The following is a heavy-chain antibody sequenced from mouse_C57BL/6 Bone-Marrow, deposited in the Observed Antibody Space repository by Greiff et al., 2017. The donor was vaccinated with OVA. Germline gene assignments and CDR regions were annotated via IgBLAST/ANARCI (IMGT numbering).Heavy chain of an antibody. CDR3: TRLLDAMDY. CDR2: ISSGGDYI. J-gene: IGHJ4*01. D-gene: IGHD2-1*01. CDR1: GFTFSSYA. Sequence: EVKVEESGEGLVKPGGSLKLSCAASGFTFSSYAMSWVSQTPEKRLEWVAYISSGGDYIYYADTVKGRFTISRDNARNTLYLQMSSLKSEDTAMYYCTRLLDAMDYWGQGTSVTVSS. V-gene: IGHV5-9-1*02.